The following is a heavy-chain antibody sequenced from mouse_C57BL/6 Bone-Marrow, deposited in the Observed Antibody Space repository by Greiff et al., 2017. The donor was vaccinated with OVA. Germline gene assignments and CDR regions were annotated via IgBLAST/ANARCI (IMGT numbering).Heavy chain of an antibody. CDR2: INPNNGGT. CDR3: ARDDGSSEMAY. J-gene: IGHJ3*01. V-gene: IGHV1-26*01. CDR1: GYTFTDYY. Sequence: EVQLQQSGPELVKPGASVKISCKASGYTFTDYYMNWVKQSHGKSLEWIGDINPNNGGTSYNQKFKGKATLTVDKSSSTAYMELRSLTSEDSAVYYCARDDGSSEMAYWGQGTLVTVSA. D-gene: IGHD1-1*01.